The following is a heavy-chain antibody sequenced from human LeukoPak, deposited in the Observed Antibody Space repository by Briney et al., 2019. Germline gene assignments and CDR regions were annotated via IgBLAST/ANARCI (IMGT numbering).Heavy chain of an antibody. J-gene: IGHJ4*02. CDR1: RFTFSSYA. CDR3: AKDRLGNYYGSGSYDKDYFDY. D-gene: IGHD3-10*01. Sequence: PGGSLRLSCAASRFTFSSYAMSWVRQAPGKGLEWVSIISMTGGSTYYADSVKGRFTISRDNAKSTLYLQMNSLRAEDTAVYYCAKDRLGNYYGSGSYDKDYFDYWGQGTLVTVSS. V-gene: IGHV3-23*01. CDR2: ISMTGGST.